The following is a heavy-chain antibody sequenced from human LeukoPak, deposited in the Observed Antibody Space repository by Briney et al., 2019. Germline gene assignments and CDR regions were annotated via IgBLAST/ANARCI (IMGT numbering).Heavy chain of an antibody. J-gene: IGHJ2*01. CDR1: GYTFTSYY. V-gene: IGHV1-46*01. Sequence: ASVKVSCKASGYTFTSYYMHWVRQAPGQGLEWMGIINPSGGSTSYAQKFQGRVTITRNTSISTAYMELSSLRSEDTAVYYCARGRPDFWSGYRYFDLWGRGTLVTVSS. CDR2: INPSGGST. CDR3: ARGRPDFWSGYRYFDL. D-gene: IGHD3-3*01.